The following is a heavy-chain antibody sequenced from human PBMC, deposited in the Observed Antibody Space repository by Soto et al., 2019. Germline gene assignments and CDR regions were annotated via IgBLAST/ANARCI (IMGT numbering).Heavy chain of an antibody. CDR3: ARRDRTLSWFDL. J-gene: IGHJ5*02. V-gene: IGHV4-59*08. D-gene: IGHD3-16*01. CDR2: IYNSGST. Sequence: SETLSLTCTISGGSISSYYWTWIRQPPGKGLEWIGYIYNSGSTNYNPSLKSRITISLDTSKTEFSLKLSSVTAADTAVYYCARRDRTLSWFDLWGQGTLVTVSS. CDR1: GGSISSYY.